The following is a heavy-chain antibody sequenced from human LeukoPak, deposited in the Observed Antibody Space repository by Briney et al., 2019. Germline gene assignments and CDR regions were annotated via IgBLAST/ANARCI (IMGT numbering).Heavy chain of an antibody. CDR1: GFTFSNAW. CDR3: TTEIRYEWLFDY. Sequence: GGSLRLSCAASGFTFSNAWMSWVRQAPGKGLEWVGRIKSKTDGGTTDYAAPVKGRFTISRDDSKNKLYLQMNSLKTEDTAVYYCTTEIRYEWLFDYWGQGTLVTVSS. D-gene: IGHD3-3*01. V-gene: IGHV3-15*01. CDR2: IKSKTDGGTT. J-gene: IGHJ4*02.